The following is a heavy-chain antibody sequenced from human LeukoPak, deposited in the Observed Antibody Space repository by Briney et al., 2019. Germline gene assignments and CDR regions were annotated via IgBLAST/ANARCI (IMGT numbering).Heavy chain of an antibody. V-gene: IGHV1-8*03. J-gene: IGHJ4*02. CDR3: ARQPGRERWLQSYFDY. CDR2: MNPNSGNT. D-gene: IGHD5-24*01. CDR1: GYTFTSYD. Sequence: ASVKVSCKASGYTFTSYDINWVRQATGQGLEWMGWMNPNSGNTGYAQKFQGRVTITRNTSISTAYMELSSLRSEDTAVYYCARQPGRERWLQSYFDYWGQGTLVTVSS.